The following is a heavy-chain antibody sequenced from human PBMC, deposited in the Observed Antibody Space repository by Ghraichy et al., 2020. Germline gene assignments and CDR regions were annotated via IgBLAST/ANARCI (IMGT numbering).Heavy chain of an antibody. CDR2: MNPNSGNT. CDR3: ARGRFSMVRPRQREFDY. Sequence: ASVKVSCKASGYTFTSYDINWVRQATGQGLEWMGWMNPNSGNTGYAQKFQGRVTMTRNTSISTAYMELSSLRSEDTVVYYCARGRFSMVRPRQREFDYWGQGTLVTVSS. CDR1: GYTFTSYD. D-gene: IGHD3-10*01. V-gene: IGHV1-8*01. J-gene: IGHJ4*02.